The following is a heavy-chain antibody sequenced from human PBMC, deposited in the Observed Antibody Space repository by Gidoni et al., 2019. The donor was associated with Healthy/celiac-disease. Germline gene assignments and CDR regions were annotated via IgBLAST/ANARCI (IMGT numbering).Heavy chain of an antibody. D-gene: IGHD2-15*01. V-gene: IGHV3-30-3*01. J-gene: IGHJ5*02. CDR2: ISYDGSNK. CDR1: GFTFSSYA. Sequence: QVQLVESGGGVVQPGRSLRLSCAASGFTFSSYAMHWVRQAPGKGLEWGAVISYDGSNKYYADSVKGRFTISRDNSKNTLYLQMNSLRAEDTAVYYCAREGVDCSGGSCYKAWFDPWGQGTLVTVSS. CDR3: AREGVDCSGGSCYKAWFDP.